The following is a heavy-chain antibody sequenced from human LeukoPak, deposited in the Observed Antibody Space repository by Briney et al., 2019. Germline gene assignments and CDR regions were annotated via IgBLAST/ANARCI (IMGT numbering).Heavy chain of an antibody. CDR3: ARGGYYDFWSGYYSDY. CDR2: ISSNGGST. J-gene: IGHJ4*02. Sequence: GGSLRLSCAASGFTFSSYAMHWVRQAPGKGLEYVSAISSNGGSTYYANSVKGRFTISRDNSKNTLYLQMGSLRAEDMAMYYCARGGYYDFWSGYYSDYWGQGTLVTVSS. V-gene: IGHV3-64*01. CDR1: GFTFSSYA. D-gene: IGHD3-3*01.